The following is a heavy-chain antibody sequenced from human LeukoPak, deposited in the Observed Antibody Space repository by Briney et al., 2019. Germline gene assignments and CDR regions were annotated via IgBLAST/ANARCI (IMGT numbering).Heavy chain of an antibody. Sequence: PGGSLRLSCAASGFTFSDYYMSWIRQAPGKGLEWVSYIGSSGSTIYYADSVKGRFTISRDDAKNSLYLQMNSLRAEDAAVYYCARGKQRHCSSNSCYTEFDYWGQGILVSDSS. D-gene: IGHD2-2*02. J-gene: IGHJ4*02. CDR2: IGSSGSTI. CDR1: GFTFSDYY. V-gene: IGHV3-11*04. CDR3: ARGKQRHCSSNSCYTEFDY.